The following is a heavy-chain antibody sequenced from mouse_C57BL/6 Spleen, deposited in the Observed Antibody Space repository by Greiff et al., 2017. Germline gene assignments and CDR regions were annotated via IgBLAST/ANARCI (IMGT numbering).Heavy chain of an antibody. J-gene: IGHJ4*01. CDR3: ARERYYYCSSPCAMDY. V-gene: IGHV1-53*01. CDR2: INPSNGGT. CDR1: GYNFTSYW. Sequence: QVQLQQPGTELVKPGASVKLSCKASGYNFTSYWMHWVKQRPGQGLEWIGNINPSNGGTNYNEKFKSKATLTVDKSSSTAYMQLSSLTSEDSAVYYCARERYYYCSSPCAMDYWGQGTSVTVSS. D-gene: IGHD1-1*01.